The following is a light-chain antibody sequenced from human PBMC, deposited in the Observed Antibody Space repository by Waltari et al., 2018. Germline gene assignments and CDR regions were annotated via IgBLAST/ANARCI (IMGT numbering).Light chain of an antibody. J-gene: IGKJ5*01. CDR2: CAS. CDR1: QSVSSRW. Sequence: IVLTQSPGTLSLSPGERVTLSCRASQSVSSRWLAWYQQKPGQAPRLLIYCASRRATGIPDRFSGSGSGTDFTLTIARLEPEDFAMYYCQQYGNSAPITFGQGTRLEIK. V-gene: IGKV3-20*01. CDR3: QQYGNSAPIT.